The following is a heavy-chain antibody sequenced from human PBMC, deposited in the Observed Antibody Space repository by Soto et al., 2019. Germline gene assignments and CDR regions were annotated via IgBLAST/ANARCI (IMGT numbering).Heavy chain of an antibody. J-gene: IGHJ4*02. Sequence: EVQLVESGGGLVQPGRSLRLSCAASGFTFDDYAMHWVRQAPGKGLEWVSGISWDSNDIGYADSVKGRFTISRDNAKNSLYLQMNSLIAEDTALYYCAKSNYDSSGYHFWFDYWGQGTLVTVSS. CDR1: GFTFDDYA. V-gene: IGHV3-9*01. D-gene: IGHD3-22*01. CDR3: AKSNYDSSGYHFWFDY. CDR2: ISWDSNDI.